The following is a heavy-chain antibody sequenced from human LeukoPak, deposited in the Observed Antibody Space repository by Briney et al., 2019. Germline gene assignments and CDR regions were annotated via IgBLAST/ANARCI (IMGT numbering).Heavy chain of an antibody. V-gene: IGHV4-34*01. CDR3: ARDGGEENNWFDP. CDR1: GGSFSGYY. D-gene: IGHD2-21*01. Sequence: SETLSLTCAVYGGSFSGYYWSWIRQPPGKGLEWIGEINHSGSTNYNPSLKSRVTISVDTSKNQFSLKLSSVTAADTAVYYCARDGGEENNWFDPWGQGTLVTVSS. CDR2: INHSGST. J-gene: IGHJ5*02.